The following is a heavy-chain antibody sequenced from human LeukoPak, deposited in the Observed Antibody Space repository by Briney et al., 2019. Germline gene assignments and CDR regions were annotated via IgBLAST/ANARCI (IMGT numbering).Heavy chain of an antibody. D-gene: IGHD3-22*01. CDR3: ARGGHYYDSSAYYGGTNFDC. CDR1: GFTFSSYW. V-gene: IGHV3-74*01. Sequence: PGGSLRLSCAASGFTFSSYWMHWVRQAPGKGLVWVSRINSDGSSTSYADSVKGRFTISRDNAKNTLYLQMNSLRAEDTAAYYCARGGHYYDSSAYYGGTNFDCWGQGTLVTVSS. J-gene: IGHJ4*02. CDR2: INSDGSST.